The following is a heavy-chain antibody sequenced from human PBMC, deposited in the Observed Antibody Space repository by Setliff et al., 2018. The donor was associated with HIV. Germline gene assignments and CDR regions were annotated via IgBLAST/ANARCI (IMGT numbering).Heavy chain of an antibody. CDR2: ISYSGDNR. CDR3: AKDQGTTVTTWDH. D-gene: IGHD4-4*01. CDR1: GFTFNNND. J-gene: IGHJ4*02. V-gene: IGHV3-23*01. Sequence: HPGGSLRLSCAASGFTFNNNDMAWVRQVPGKGLEWVSSISYSGDNRYYADSVKGRFTISRDNSKNTVYLQMNSLRAEDTAVYYCAKDQGTTVTTWDHWGQGTLVTVSS.